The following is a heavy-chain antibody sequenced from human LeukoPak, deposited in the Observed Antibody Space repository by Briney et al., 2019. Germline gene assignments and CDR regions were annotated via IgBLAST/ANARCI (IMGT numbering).Heavy chain of an antibody. CDR2: ITSSSSSM. Sequence: GGSLRLSCVASVFTFSVYTMSWVRQAPGKGLEWVSSITSSSSSMYSADSVKGRLTISRDNAKNSLYLQMNSLRAEDTAVYYCARDLAWGGYWGQGTLVTSSS. CDR1: VFTFSVYT. V-gene: IGHV3-21*01. D-gene: IGHD7-27*01. J-gene: IGHJ4*02. CDR3: ARDLAWGGY.